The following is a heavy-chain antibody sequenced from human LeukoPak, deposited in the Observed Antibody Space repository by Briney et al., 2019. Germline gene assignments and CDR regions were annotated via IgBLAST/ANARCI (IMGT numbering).Heavy chain of an antibody. CDR1: GFTFGKYW. CDR2: IKLDGSEK. V-gene: IGHV3-7*03. D-gene: IGHD3-3*01. Sequence: GGSLRLSCVASGFTFGKYWMSWVRQAPGKGLEWVANIKLDGSEKNYVDSVKGRFTISRDNTKNSLYLQMNSLRVEDTAVFYCARDQYDTWSRRGNFDSWGQGTLVAVSS. CDR3: ARDQYDTWSRRGNFDS. J-gene: IGHJ4*02.